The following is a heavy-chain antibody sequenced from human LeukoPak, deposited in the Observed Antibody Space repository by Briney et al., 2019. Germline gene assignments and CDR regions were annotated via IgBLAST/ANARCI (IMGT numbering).Heavy chain of an antibody. CDR2: INPSGGST. J-gene: IGHJ1*01. CDR1: GYTFTSYY. CDR3: ARDFHDSSGPPRNFQH. D-gene: IGHD3-22*01. Sequence: GASVKDSCKASGYTFTSYYMHWVRQAPGQGLEWMGIINPSGGSTSYAQKFLGRITMTRDTSTSTVYMELSSLRSEDTAVYYCARDFHDSSGPPRNFQHWGQGTLVTVSS. V-gene: IGHV1-46*01.